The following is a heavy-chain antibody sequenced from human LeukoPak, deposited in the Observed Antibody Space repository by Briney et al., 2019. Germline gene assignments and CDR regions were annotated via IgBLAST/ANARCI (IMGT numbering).Heavy chain of an antibody. V-gene: IGHV1-2*02. Sequence: ASVKVSCKASGYTFTDYFMSWVRQAPGQGLEWMGWINPKSGATKYAQNFQGRLTMTRDTSISTASMELSRLRSDDTAVYYCARVLPYYDSSGYYLDAFDIWGQGTMVTVSS. D-gene: IGHD3-22*01. CDR1: GYTFTDYF. CDR2: INPKSGAT. J-gene: IGHJ3*02. CDR3: ARVLPYYDSSGYYLDAFDI.